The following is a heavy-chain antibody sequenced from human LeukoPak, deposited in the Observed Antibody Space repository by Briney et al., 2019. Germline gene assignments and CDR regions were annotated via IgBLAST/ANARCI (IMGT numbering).Heavy chain of an antibody. J-gene: IGHJ4*02. CDR3: ARPKSGGSWGEFDY. D-gene: IGHD2-15*01. V-gene: IGHV4-59*08. CDR2: IYYSGST. Sequence: PSETLSLTCTVSGGSISSYYWSWIRQPPGKGLEWIGYIYYSGSTNYNPSLKSRVTISVDTSKNQFSLKLTSVTAADTAVYYCARPKSGGSWGEFDYWGQGTLVTVSS. CDR1: GGSISSYY.